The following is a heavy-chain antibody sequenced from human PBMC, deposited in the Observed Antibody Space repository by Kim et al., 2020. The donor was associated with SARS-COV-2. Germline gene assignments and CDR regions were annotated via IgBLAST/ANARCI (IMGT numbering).Heavy chain of an antibody. Sequence: GGSLRLSCVASGFIFSSYDMHWGRQAPGQGLQWVATISFGGTKTYYADSVKGRFTISRDNDKNTVSLQMTSLKPDDTAHYFCAKGRWELLQFYYGMDVWGQGTTVIVSS. D-gene: IGHD1-26*01. J-gene: IGHJ6*02. CDR3: AKGRWELLQFYYGMDV. V-gene: IGHV3-30*18. CDR1: GFIFSSYD. CDR2: ISFGGTKT.